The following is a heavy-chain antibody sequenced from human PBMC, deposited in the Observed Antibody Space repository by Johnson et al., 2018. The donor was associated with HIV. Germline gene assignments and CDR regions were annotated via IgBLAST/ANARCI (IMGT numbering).Heavy chain of an antibody. Sequence: VQLVESGGGLVQPGGSLRLSCAAPGFTVSSNYMTWVRQAPGKGLEWVAVISYDGSHKYYADSVKGRFTISRDNAKNSLYLQMNSLRAEDTALYYCAIIPAGNGFDLWGQGTMVTVSS. V-gene: IGHV3-30*03. CDR3: AIIPAGNGFDL. D-gene: IGHD2-2*01. CDR1: GFTVSSNY. J-gene: IGHJ3*01. CDR2: ISYDGSHK.